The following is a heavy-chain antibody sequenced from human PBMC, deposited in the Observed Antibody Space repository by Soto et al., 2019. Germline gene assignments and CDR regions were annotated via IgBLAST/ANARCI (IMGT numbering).Heavy chain of an antibody. CDR2: IYYSGST. CDR1: GGSISHHY. V-gene: IGHV4-59*11. D-gene: IGHD3-22*01. Sequence: PSETLSLTCTVSGGSISHHYWSWIRQPPGKRLEWIGYIYYSGSTKYNPSLESRVTISVDTSKNQFSLKLSSVTAADTALYYCARGFYDSSGYSSPFDSWGQGTQVTVSS. CDR3: ARGFYDSSGYSSPFDS. J-gene: IGHJ5*01.